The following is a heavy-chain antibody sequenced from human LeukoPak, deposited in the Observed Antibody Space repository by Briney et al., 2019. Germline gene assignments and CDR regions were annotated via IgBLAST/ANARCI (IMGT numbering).Heavy chain of an antibody. CDR1: GFTFISYA. CDR2: ISGSGGST. J-gene: IGHJ4*02. CDR3: TRPYYYDSSGYYNDY. D-gene: IGHD3-22*01. V-gene: IGHV3-23*01. Sequence: GGSLRLSCAASGFTFISYAMSWVRQAPGKGLEWVSAISGSGGSTYYADSVKGRFTISRDNSKNTLYLQMNSLRAEDTAVYYCTRPYYYDSSGYYNDYWGQGTLVTVSS.